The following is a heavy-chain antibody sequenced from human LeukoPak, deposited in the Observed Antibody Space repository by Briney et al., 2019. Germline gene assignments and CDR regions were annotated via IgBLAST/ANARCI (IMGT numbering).Heavy chain of an antibody. Sequence: PGGSLRLSCAASGFPFSTYSMNWVRQAPGKGLEWVSSISSSSGFIYYADSVKGRFTISRDNAKNSLYLQMNSLRAGDTAVYYCAKRGYSGSDAFDMWGQGTMVTVSS. CDR3: AKRGYSGSDAFDM. D-gene: IGHD5-12*01. CDR1: GFPFSTYS. V-gene: IGHV3-21*01. CDR2: ISSSSGFI. J-gene: IGHJ3*02.